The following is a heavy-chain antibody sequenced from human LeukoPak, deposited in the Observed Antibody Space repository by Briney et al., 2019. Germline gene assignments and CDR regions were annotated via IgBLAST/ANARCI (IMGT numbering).Heavy chain of an antibody. CDR3: ARDYYDSSGYDY. CDR1: GYNFIGYY. D-gene: IGHD3-22*01. CDR2: INPNSGGT. V-gene: IGHV1-2*02. Sequence: ASVKVSCKASGYNFIGYYMHWVRQAPGQGLEWMGWINPNSGGTNYAQKFQGRVTMTRDTSISTAYMELSRLRSDDTAVYYCARDYYDSSGYDYWGQGTLVTVSS. J-gene: IGHJ4*02.